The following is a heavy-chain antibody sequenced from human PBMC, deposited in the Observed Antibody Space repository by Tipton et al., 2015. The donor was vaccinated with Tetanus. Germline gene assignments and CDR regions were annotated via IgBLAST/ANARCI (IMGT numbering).Heavy chain of an antibody. CDR2: IYYSGST. CDR1: HGSITSYY. D-gene: IGHD3-16*01. J-gene: IGHJ6*02. CDR3: ARHGGRLAYYYYGMDV. Sequence: TLSLTCTVPHGSITSYYWTWMRQSPGKGLEWIGSIYYSGSTYYNPSLKSRVTISVDTSKNQFSLKLSSVTAADTAVYYCARHGGRLAYYYYGMDVWGQGTTVTVSS. V-gene: IGHV4-59*05.